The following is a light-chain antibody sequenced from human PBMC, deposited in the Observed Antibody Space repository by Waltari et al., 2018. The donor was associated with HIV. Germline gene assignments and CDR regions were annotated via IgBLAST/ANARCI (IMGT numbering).Light chain of an antibody. V-gene: IGLV1-44*01. J-gene: IGLJ2*01. Sequence: QSVLTQPPSASGTPGPRVTISCSGSSSNIRLHTVNCSLHLPGTATKLLIYNNDQRPSGVPDRFSGSKSGTSASLAITGLQSDDEADYYCAAWDDSLNGHVVFGGGTKLTVL. CDR2: NND. CDR1: SSNIRLHT. CDR3: AAWDDSLNGHVV.